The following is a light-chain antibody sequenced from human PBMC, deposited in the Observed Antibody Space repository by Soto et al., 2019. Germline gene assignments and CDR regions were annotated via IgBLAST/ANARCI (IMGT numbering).Light chain of an antibody. CDR1: QDIGNY. CDR2: DAS. V-gene: IGKV1-33*01. CDR3: QHCDNLPT. Sequence: DIQMTQSPSSLSASVGDRVTITCQASQDIGNYLNWYQQKPGKAPKLLIYDASNLETEVPSRFSGSGSGTDTTTTISSLQHEDIATYYRQHCDNLPTFGPGTKVDIK. J-gene: IGKJ3*01.